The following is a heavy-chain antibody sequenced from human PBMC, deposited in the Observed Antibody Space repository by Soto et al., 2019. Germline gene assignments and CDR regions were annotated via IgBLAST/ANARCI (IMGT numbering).Heavy chain of an antibody. CDR2: ISSSGSTI. V-gene: IGHV3-11*01. CDR1: GFTFSDYY. CDR3: ARGPYCGGDCDSWYFQH. Sequence: QVQLVESGGGLVKPGGSLRLSCAASGFTFSDYYMSWIRQAPGKGLEWVSYISSSGSTIYYADSVKGRFTISRDNAKNSLYLRMNSLSAEYTTVYYCARGPYCGGDCDSWYFQHWGQGTLVTVSS. D-gene: IGHD2-21*01. J-gene: IGHJ1*01.